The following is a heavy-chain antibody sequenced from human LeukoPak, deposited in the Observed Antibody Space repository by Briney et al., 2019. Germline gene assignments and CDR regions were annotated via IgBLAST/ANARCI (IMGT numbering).Heavy chain of an antibody. J-gene: IGHJ6*02. CDR1: GDSVSSNTAA. V-gene: IGHV6-1*01. Sequence: SQTLSLTCAISGDSVSSNTAAWNWIRQSPSRGLEWLGRTYYRSKWYNDYAVSVKSRITINPDTSKNQFSLHLNSVTPEDTAVYYCAKARVDFYGMDAWGQGTTVTVSS. CDR3: AKARVDFYGMDA. D-gene: IGHD3/OR15-3a*01. CDR2: TYYRSKWYN.